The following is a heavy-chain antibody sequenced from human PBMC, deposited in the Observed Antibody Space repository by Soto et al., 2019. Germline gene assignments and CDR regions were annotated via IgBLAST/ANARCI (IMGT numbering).Heavy chain of an antibody. Sequence: ASVKVSCKASGYTFSGYYVHWVRQAPGQGLEWMGWINPNSGGTNYAQKFQGWVTMTRDTSISTAYMELSRLRSDDTAVYYCARDDTHYYDSSGSYYFDYWGQGTLVTVSS. CDR3: ARDDTHYYDSSGSYYFDY. CDR2: INPNSGGT. J-gene: IGHJ4*02. V-gene: IGHV1-2*04. CDR1: GYTFSGYY. D-gene: IGHD3-22*01.